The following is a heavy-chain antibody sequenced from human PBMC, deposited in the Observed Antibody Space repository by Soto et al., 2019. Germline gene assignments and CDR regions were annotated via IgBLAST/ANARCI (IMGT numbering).Heavy chain of an antibody. J-gene: IGHJ4*02. Sequence: QITVKESGLTLVKPTEPLTLTCTFSGFSLSSIGMGVGWIRQPPGKALEWLTLIYWDDDKRYSPALSSRLTIPKXPXKXXVDLTITNTDPVDTATYYCARHTRGGYDLDRLWEKFDYWGQGALVTVS. D-gene: IGHD5-12*01. V-gene: IGHV2-5*02. CDR3: ARHTRGGYDLDRLWEKFDY. CDR2: IYWDDDK. CDR1: GFSLSSIGMG.